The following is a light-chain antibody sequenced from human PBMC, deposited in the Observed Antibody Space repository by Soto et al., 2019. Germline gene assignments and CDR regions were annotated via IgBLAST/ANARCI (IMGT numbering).Light chain of an antibody. CDR2: GAS. J-gene: IGKJ4*01. Sequence: EIVLTQSPGTLSLSPGERATLSCRASQGVSSSYLAWYQQKPGQPPRLLIYGASSRATGIPDRFSGSGSGTDFTLTITRLEPADFDVYHCQHYRTSFGGGTKVEIK. CDR1: QGVSSSY. CDR3: QHYRTS. V-gene: IGKV3-20*01.